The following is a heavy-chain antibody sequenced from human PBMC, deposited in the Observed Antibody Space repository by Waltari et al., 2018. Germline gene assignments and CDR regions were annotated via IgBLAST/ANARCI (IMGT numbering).Heavy chain of an antibody. Sequence: EVQLVQSGAEVKKPGESLKISCKGSGYSFTSYWIGWVRQMPGKGLEWMGIIYPGDSDTRYVTSFQGQGTISANKSISTAYLQWSSLKSSDTAMYYCARRKRWPQGAFDIWGQGTMVTVSS. V-gene: IGHV5-51*01. J-gene: IGHJ3*02. CDR1: GYSFTSYW. CDR2: IYPGDSDT. CDR3: ARRKRWPQGAFDI.